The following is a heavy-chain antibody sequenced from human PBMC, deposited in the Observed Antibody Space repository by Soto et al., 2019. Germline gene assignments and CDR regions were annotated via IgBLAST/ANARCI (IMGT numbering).Heavy chain of an antibody. CDR3: AKGGRITIFGLDY. D-gene: IGHD3-3*01. CDR2: ISYDGSNK. CDR1: GFTFSSYG. J-gene: IGHJ4*02. Sequence: GGSLRLSCAASGFTFSSYGMHWVRQAPGKGLEWVAVISYDGSNKYYADSVKGRFTISRDNSKNTLYLQMNSLRAEDTAVYYCAKGGRITIFGLDYWGQGTLVTVSS. V-gene: IGHV3-30*18.